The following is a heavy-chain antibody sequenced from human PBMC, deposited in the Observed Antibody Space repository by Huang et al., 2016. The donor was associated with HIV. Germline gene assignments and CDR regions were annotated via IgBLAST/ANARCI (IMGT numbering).Heavy chain of an antibody. CDR3: ARDPRIQSWLNFFDY. CDR1: GFSISSYW. J-gene: IGHJ4*02. Sequence: EVQLVESGGGLVQPGGSLRLSCAASGFSISSYWMHWIRQAPGKVLVGVASINSDGSSTSDADAVEGRFTISGDNAKNTLYLQMNRLRAEDTAVYYCARDPRIQSWLNFFDYWGQGTLVSVSS. V-gene: IGHV3-74*01. CDR2: INSDGSST. D-gene: IGHD3-22*01.